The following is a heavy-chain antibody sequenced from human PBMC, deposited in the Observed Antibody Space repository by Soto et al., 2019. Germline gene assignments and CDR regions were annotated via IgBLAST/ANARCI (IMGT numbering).Heavy chain of an antibody. V-gene: IGHV4-59*08. D-gene: IGHD1-26*01. CDR3: SSQKGVGAILFDS. Sequence: SETLSLTCTVSGGSINNYYWSWIRQPPGKGLEWIAYISYSGHTHYSPSLESRATISVDTSKNQFSLKLTSMTAADTAVYYCSSQKGVGAILFDSWGQGPLVTV. CDR2: ISYSGHT. CDR1: GGSINNYY. J-gene: IGHJ4*02.